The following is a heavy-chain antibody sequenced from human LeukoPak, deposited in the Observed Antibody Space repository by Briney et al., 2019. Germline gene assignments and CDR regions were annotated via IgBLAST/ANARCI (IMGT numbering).Heavy chain of an antibody. CDR2: INHSGST. J-gene: IGHJ6*03. CDR1: GGSFSGYY. V-gene: IGHV4-34*01. Sequence: SXTLSLTSAVYGGSFSGYYWSWIRQPPGKGLEWIGEINHSGSTNYNPSLKSRFTISVDTSKNQFSLKLSSVTAADTAVYYCARGPYYYYYMDVWGKGTTVTVSS. CDR3: ARGPYYYYYMDV.